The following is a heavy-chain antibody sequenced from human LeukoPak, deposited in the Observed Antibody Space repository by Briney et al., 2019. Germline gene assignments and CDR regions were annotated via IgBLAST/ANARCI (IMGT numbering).Heavy chain of an antibody. J-gene: IGHJ5*02. V-gene: IGHV4-4*02. D-gene: IGHD5-24*01. CDR1: GFTFSSYSM. Sequence: PGGSLRLSCAASGFTFSSYSMNWVRQPPGKGLEWIGEIYHSGSTNYNPSLKSRVTISVDKSKNQFSLKLSSVTAADTAVYYCARVALELDPWGQGTLVTVSS. CDR2: IYHSGST. CDR3: ARVALELDP.